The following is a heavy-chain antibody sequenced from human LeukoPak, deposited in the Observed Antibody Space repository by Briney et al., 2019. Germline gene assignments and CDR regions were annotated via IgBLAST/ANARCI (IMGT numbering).Heavy chain of an antibody. CDR2: INQDGSEE. CDR1: GFTFRSYG. J-gene: IGHJ3*02. CDR3: ARELGYCSSSSCYTALDAFDS. D-gene: IGHD2-2*02. Sequence: GGSLRLSCSASGFTFRSYGMRWVRQAPGKGLEWVANINQDGSEEDYVDSVQGRFTISRDNAENLLYLQMSSLTAEDTAVYYCARELGYCSSSSCYTALDAFDSWGQGTTVTVSS. V-gene: IGHV3-7*01.